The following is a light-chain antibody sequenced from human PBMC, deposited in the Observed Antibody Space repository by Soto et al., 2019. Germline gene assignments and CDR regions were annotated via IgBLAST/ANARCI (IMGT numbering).Light chain of an antibody. Sequence: EIVLTQSPGTLSLSPGERASLSCRASQSISSGYLAWYQQKPGQAPRLLIYGASSRATGIPDRFSGSGSGTDFTLSISRLEPEDFAVYYCQQCTSSLWTFGRGTKVDIK. CDR3: QQCTSSLWT. CDR2: GAS. J-gene: IGKJ1*01. V-gene: IGKV3-20*01. CDR1: QSISSGY.